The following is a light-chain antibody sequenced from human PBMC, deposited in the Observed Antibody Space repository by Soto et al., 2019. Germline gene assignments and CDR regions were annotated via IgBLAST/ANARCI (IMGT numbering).Light chain of an antibody. CDR2: DAS. J-gene: IGKJ4*01. CDR3: QQYNSYSPLT. Sequence: DIQITQSASTLSASVGDRVTITCRASQSISSWLAWYQQKPGKAPKLLIYDASSLESGVPPRFSGSGSGTEFTLTISSLQPDDFATYYCQQYNSYSPLTFGGGTKVDIK. V-gene: IGKV1-5*01. CDR1: QSISSW.